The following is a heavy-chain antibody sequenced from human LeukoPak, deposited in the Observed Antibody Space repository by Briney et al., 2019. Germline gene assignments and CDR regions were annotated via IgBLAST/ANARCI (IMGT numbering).Heavy chain of an antibody. J-gene: IGHJ4*02. Sequence: GESLKISCKGSGYWFTTYWIAWVRQMPGKGLEWMGIIYPSDSDTRYSPSFQGQVTISADKSVSTAYLQWSSLKASDTAMYFCARSGYSGYETDYWGQGTLVTVSS. CDR3: ARSGYSGYETDY. D-gene: IGHD5-12*01. V-gene: IGHV5-51*01. CDR2: IYPSDSDT. CDR1: GYWFTTYW.